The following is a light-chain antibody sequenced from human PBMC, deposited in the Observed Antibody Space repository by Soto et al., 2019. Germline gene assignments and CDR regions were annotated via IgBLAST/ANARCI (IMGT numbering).Light chain of an antibody. CDR3: QQRSTWPFT. CDR1: QSVSSSY. Sequence: EIVLTQSPGTLSLSPGERATLSCRASQSVSSSYLAWYQQKPGQAPRLLIYGASSRATGIPDRFSGSGSGTDFTLTISRLEPEDFAVYYCQQRSTWPFTFGPGTKVDIK. J-gene: IGKJ3*01. CDR2: GAS. V-gene: IGKV3D-20*02.